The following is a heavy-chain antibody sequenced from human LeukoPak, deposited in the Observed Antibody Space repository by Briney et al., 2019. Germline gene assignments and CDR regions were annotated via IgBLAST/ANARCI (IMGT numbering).Heavy chain of an antibody. J-gene: IGHJ6*04. CDR3: ARFLGGWNIVVIGPYSMDV. CDR2: IRSKAYGGTT. Sequence: GGSLRLSCTASGFTFGDYAMSWVRQAPGKGLEWVGFIRSKAYGGTTEYAASVKGRFTISRDDSKSIAYLQMNSLKTEDTAVYYCARFLGGWNIVVIGPYSMDVWGKGTTVTISS. V-gene: IGHV3-49*04. D-gene: IGHD2-15*01. CDR1: GFTFGDYA.